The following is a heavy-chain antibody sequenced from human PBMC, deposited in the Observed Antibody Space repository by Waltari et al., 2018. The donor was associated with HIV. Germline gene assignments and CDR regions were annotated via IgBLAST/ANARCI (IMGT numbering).Heavy chain of an antibody. J-gene: IGHJ6*02. V-gene: IGHV3-21*02. CDR2: ISSSTTYK. CDR3: ARDWSAYDEPDYYYAMDV. D-gene: IGHD3-3*01. Sequence: EVQLVESGGGLVKPGGSLRLACAASGFTFITSNMNWVRQAPGKGLEWISSISSSTTYKNYAESVKGRFTISRDNAKKSLYLQMNSLRAEDTAVYYCARDWSAYDEPDYYYAMDVWGQGTTVTVSS. CDR1: GFTFITSN.